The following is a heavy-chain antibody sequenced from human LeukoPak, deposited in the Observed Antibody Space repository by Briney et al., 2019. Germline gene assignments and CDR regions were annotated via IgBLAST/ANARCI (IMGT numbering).Heavy chain of an antibody. J-gene: IGHJ6*03. Sequence: GGSLRLSCAASGFTFSSYAMHWVRQAPGKGLEWVALISYDGSNKYYADSVKGRFTISSDNSKNTLYLQMNSLRAEDTAVYYCATSIAAAGRPSYYYYYMDVWGKGTTVTMSS. CDR1: GFTFSSYA. CDR2: ISYDGSNK. D-gene: IGHD6-13*01. CDR3: ATSIAAAGRPSYYYYYMDV. V-gene: IGHV3-30*14.